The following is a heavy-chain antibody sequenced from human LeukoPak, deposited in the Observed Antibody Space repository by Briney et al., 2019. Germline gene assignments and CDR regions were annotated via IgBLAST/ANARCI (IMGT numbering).Heavy chain of an antibody. Sequence: GGSQRLSCAASGFTFSDYNVNWVRQAPGKGLEWVSYITNGGSTIHHADSVKGRFTISRDNAKKTLYLQMNSLRAEDTAVYYCARSIGLTGGGVDVWGQGTTVTVSS. D-gene: IGHD3-9*01. CDR1: GFTFSDYN. J-gene: IGHJ6*02. CDR2: ITNGGSTI. V-gene: IGHV3-11*01. CDR3: ARSIGLTGGGVDV.